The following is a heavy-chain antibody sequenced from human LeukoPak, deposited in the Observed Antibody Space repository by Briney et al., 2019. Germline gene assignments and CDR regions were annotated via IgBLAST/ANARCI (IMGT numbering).Heavy chain of an antibody. V-gene: IGHV1-3*01. D-gene: IGHD3-16*02. CDR2: INSGNGNT. CDR1: GYTFTNYA. J-gene: IGHJ5*02. CDR3: ARGDHYYDYVWGSYRHNWFDP. Sequence: GASVQVSFKATGYTFTNYAMHWVRQAPGQRLEWMGWINSGNGNTKYSQTFQGRVTITSDTSASTAYLELSSLRSEDTAVYYCARGDHYYDYVWGSYRHNWFDPWGQGTLVTVSS.